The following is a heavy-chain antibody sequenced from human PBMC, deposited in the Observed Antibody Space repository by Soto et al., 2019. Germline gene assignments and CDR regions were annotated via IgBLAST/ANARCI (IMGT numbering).Heavy chain of an antibody. CDR1: GGSFSGYY. V-gene: IGHV4-34*01. CDR2: INHSGST. D-gene: IGHD2-2*01. J-gene: IGHJ5*02. Sequence: KTSETLSLTCAVYGGSFSGYYWSWIRQPPGKGLEWIGEINHSGSTNYNPSLKSRVTISVDTSKNQFSLKLSSVTAADTAVYYCARGFVVRGYNWFDPWGQGTLVTVSS. CDR3: ARGFVVRGYNWFDP.